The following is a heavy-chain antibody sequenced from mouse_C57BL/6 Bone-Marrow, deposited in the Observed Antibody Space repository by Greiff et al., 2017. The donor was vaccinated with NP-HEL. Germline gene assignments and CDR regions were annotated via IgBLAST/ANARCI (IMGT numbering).Heavy chain of an antibody. CDR1: GFTFSDYY. Sequence: EVKLMESEGGLVQPGSSMKLSCTASGFTFSDYYMAWVRQVPEKGLEWVANINYDGSSTYYMDSLKSRFIISRDNAKNILYLQMSSLKSEDTATYYFARGGVYYYEGYVDVWGTGTTVTFSS. D-gene: IGHD1-1*01. CDR3: ARGGVYYYEGYVDV. CDR2: INYDGSST. V-gene: IGHV5-16*01. J-gene: IGHJ1*03.